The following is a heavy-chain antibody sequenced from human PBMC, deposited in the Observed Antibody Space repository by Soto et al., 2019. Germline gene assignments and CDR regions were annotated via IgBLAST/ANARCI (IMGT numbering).Heavy chain of an antibody. CDR2: ISGSGGST. CDR1: GFTFSSYA. Sequence: GGSLRLSCAASGFTFSSYAMSWVRQASGKGLEWVSAISGSGGSTYYADSVKGRFTISRDNSKNTLYLQMNSLRAEDTAVYYCATDRSSSWYYYYYGMDVWGQGTTVTVSS. J-gene: IGHJ6*02. D-gene: IGHD6-13*01. CDR3: ATDRSSSWYYYYYGMDV. V-gene: IGHV3-23*01.